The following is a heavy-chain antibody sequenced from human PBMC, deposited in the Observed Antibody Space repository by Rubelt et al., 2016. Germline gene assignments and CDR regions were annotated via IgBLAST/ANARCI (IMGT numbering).Heavy chain of an antibody. V-gene: IGHV1-18*01. Sequence: QVQLVQSGAEVKKPGASVKVSCKASGYTFTSYGISWVRQAPGQGLEWMGWISAYNGNTNYAQKLQGRVTMTTDTSTSTAYMGLSSLRSEDTAVYYCATGGDFGVVIPNWFDPWGQGTLVTVSS. CDR1: GYTFTSYG. D-gene: IGHD3-3*01. CDR2: ISAYNGNT. J-gene: IGHJ5*02. CDR3: ATGGDFGVVIPNWFDP.